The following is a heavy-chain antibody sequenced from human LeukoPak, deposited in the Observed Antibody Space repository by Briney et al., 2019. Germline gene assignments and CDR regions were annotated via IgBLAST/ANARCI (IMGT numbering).Heavy chain of an antibody. CDR3: ARVPVAVAGRDY. Sequence: GASVKVSCKASGYTFTGYYMHWLRQAPGQGLEWMGWINPNSGGTNYAQKFQGRVTMTRDTSISTAYMELSRLRSDDTAVYYCARVPVAVAGRDYWGQGTLVTVSS. CDR2: INPNSGGT. CDR1: GYTFTGYY. V-gene: IGHV1-2*02. D-gene: IGHD6-19*01. J-gene: IGHJ4*02.